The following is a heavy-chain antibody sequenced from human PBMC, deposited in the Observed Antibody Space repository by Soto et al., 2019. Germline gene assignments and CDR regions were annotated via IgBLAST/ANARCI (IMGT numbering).Heavy chain of an antibody. CDR1: GFTFSSYA. D-gene: IGHD3-10*01. CDR3: ARTMVRGVIFLGQAFGP. Sequence: VGSLRLSCAASGFTFSSYAMHWVRQAPGKGLEWVAVISYDGSNKYYADSVKGRFTISRDNSKNTLYLQMNSLRAEDTAVYYCARTMVRGVIFLGQAFGPWGQGTLVTVSS. J-gene: IGHJ5*02. CDR2: ISYDGSNK. V-gene: IGHV3-30-3*01.